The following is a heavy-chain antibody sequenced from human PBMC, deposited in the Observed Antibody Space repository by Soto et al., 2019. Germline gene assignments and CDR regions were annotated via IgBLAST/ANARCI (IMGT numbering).Heavy chain of an antibody. J-gene: IGHJ4*02. V-gene: IGHV3-23*01. D-gene: IGHD3-10*01. CDR3: AKNKIFGSGKKDY. CDR2: ISASGGST. Sequence: EVQLLESGGGLVQGGESLRLSCPASGFTFSNYPMSWVRQVPGKGLEWVSSISASGGSTYYADSVRGRFTISRDNSKNTLYLQMNILRAEETAVYYCAKNKIFGSGKKDYWGQGTLVTVSS. CDR1: GFTFSNYP.